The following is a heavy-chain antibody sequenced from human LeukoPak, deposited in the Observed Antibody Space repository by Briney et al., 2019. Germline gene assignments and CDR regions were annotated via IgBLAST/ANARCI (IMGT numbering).Heavy chain of an antibody. Sequence: GASLRLSCAASGFTFSNYAMSWVRQAPGKGLEWVSAITGSGGNTYYADSAKGRFTISRDNSKNTVFLQMNSLRAEDTAVYYCAKWGDYDVLTGYYVSEYWGQGTLVTVSS. CDR1: GFTFSNYA. J-gene: IGHJ4*02. CDR3: AKWGDYDVLTGYYVSEY. D-gene: IGHD3-9*01. CDR2: ITGSGGNT. V-gene: IGHV3-23*01.